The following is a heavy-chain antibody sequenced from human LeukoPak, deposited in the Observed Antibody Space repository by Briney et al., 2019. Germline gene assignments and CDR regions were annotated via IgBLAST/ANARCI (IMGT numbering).Heavy chain of an antibody. D-gene: IGHD2-2*01. CDR2: ISSSGSTI. V-gene: IGHV3-11*01. CDR1: GFTFSDYY. CDR3: ASGYCSSTSCLRASEYFQH. Sequence: GGCLRLSCAASGFTFSDYYMSWIRQAPGKGLEWVSYISSSGSTIYYADSVKGRFTISRDNAKNSLYLQMNSLRAEDTAVYYCASGYCSSTSCLRASEYFQHWGQGTLVTVSS. J-gene: IGHJ1*01.